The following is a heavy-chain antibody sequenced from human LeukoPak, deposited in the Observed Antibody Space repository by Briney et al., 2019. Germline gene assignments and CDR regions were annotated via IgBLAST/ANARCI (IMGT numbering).Heavy chain of an antibody. Sequence: SETLSLTCTVSGGSISTYYWNWIRQPPGKGLEWIGYIYHSGSTNYNPSLQSRVTISVDTSKNQFSLNLNSVTAADTAVYYCARERDGMDVWGQGTTVTVSS. J-gene: IGHJ6*02. V-gene: IGHV4-59*01. CDR2: IYHSGST. CDR1: GGSISTYY. CDR3: ARERDGMDV.